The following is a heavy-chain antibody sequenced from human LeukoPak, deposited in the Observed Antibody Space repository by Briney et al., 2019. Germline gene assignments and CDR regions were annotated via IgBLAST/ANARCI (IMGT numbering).Heavy chain of an antibody. J-gene: IGHJ4*02. D-gene: IGHD5-24*01. Sequence: SETLSLTCTVSGGSISSGGYYWSWIRQPPGKGLEWIGYIYYSGSTNYNPSLKSRVTISVDTSKNQFSLKLSSVTAADTAVYYCARARDDGYNPFDYWGQGTLVTVSS. V-gene: IGHV4-61*08. CDR2: IYYSGST. CDR3: ARARDDGYNPFDY. CDR1: GGSISSGGYY.